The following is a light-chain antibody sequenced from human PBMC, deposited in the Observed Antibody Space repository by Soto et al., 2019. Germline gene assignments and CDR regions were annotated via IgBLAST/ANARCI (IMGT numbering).Light chain of an antibody. Sequence: DIVMTPSPDSLAVSLGERATINCKSSQSVLYSSNNKNYLAWYQQKPGQPPKLLIYWASTRESGVPDRFSGSGSGTDFTLTISSLQSEDVAVYYCQQYYSFPTFGQGTKVDIK. CDR2: WAS. CDR3: QQYYSFPT. V-gene: IGKV4-1*01. CDR1: QSVLYSSNNKNY. J-gene: IGKJ1*01.